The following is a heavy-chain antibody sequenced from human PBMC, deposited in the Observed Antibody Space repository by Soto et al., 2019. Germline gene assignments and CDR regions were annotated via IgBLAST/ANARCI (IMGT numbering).Heavy chain of an antibody. J-gene: IGHJ4*02. V-gene: IGHV3-30*18. Sequence: QVQLVESGGGVVQPGRSLRLSCAASGFTFSNYGMHWVRQAPGKGLEWVALISYDGSNKYYADSVKGRFTSSRDNSKNTLYLQMNSLRAEDTAVYYCAKGPLRPYSFDYWGQGTLVTVSS. D-gene: IGHD4-17*01. CDR3: AKGPLRPYSFDY. CDR2: ISYDGSNK. CDR1: GFTFSNYG.